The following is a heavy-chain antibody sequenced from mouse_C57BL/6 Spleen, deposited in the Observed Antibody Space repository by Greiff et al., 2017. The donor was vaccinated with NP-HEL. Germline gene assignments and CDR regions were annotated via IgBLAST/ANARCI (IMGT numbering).Heavy chain of an antibody. J-gene: IGHJ1*03. V-gene: IGHV1-26*01. CDR1: GYTFTDYY. D-gene: IGHD1-1*01. Sequence: EVQLQQSGPELVKPGASVKISCKASGYTFTDYYMNWVKQSHGKSLEWIGDINPNNGGTSYNQKFKGKATLTVDKSSSTAYMELRSLTSEDSAVYYCARSGRTYFDDWGTGTPVTVSS. CDR2: INPNNGGT. CDR3: ARSGRTYFDD.